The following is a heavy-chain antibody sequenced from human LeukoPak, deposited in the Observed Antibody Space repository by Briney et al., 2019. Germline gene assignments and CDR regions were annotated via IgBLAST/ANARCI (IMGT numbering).Heavy chain of an antibody. Sequence: GASVKVSCKASGYTFTGYYMHWVRQAPGQGLDWMGRINPNSGGSNYAQKFQGRVTMTRDTSISTAYMELTRLTSDDTAIYYCARPGAAGSFDYWGQGTLVTVSS. J-gene: IGHJ4*02. D-gene: IGHD6-13*01. CDR3: ARPGAAGSFDY. CDR2: INPNSGGS. CDR1: GYTFTGYY. V-gene: IGHV1-2*02.